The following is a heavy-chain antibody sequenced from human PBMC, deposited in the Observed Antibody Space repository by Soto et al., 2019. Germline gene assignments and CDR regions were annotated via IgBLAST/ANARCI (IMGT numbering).Heavy chain of an antibody. CDR1: GFTFSSYW. V-gene: IGHV3-74*01. Sequence: GGSLRLSCAASGFTFSSYWMHWVRQAPGKGLVWVSRINSDGSSTSYADSVKGRFTISRDNAKNTLYLQMNSLRAEDTAVYYCAREYYDILTGYQFDYWGQATLVTVFS. D-gene: IGHD3-9*01. J-gene: IGHJ4*02. CDR2: INSDGSST. CDR3: AREYYDILTGYQFDY.